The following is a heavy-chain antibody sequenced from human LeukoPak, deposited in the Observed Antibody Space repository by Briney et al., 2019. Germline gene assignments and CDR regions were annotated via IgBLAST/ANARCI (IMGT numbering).Heavy chain of an antibody. V-gene: IGHV5-51*01. D-gene: IGHD3-3*02. CDR1: GYSFTSYW. CDR2: IFPGDSDT. J-gene: IGHJ4*02. CDR3: ARFVSSYLDY. Sequence: RGESLKISCKGSGYSFTSYWIAWVRQMPGKGLEWMGIIFPGDSDTRYSPSFQGQVTISADKSISTAYLQWSSLKASDTAMYYCARFVSSYLDYWGQGTLVTVSS.